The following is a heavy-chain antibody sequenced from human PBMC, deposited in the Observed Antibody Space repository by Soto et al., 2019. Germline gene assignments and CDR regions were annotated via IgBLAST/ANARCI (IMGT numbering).Heavy chain of an antibody. CDR3: ARLGEYSYGDYFDY. D-gene: IGHD5-18*01. V-gene: IGHV4-39*01. Sequence: SETMYLTSTVCGGRIRSTSYYGGWIRQPPGKGLEWIGSIYYSGSTYYNPSLKSRVTISVDTSKNQFSLKLSSVTAADTAVYYCARLGEYSYGDYFDYWGQGTLGTVPS. J-gene: IGHJ4*02. CDR1: GGRIRSTSYY. CDR2: IYYSGST.